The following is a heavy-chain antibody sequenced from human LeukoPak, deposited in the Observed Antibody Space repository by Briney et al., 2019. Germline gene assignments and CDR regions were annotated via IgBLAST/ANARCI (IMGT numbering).Heavy chain of an antibody. V-gene: IGHV3-7*01. CDR2: INQDGSEK. Sequence: GGSLRLSCVVSEFTFSNYWMGWVRQAPGKGLEWVASINQDGSEKYYLDSVKGRFTTSRDNAENSVYLQMNSLRAEDTAVYYCAREPTMVRGVYGAFDIWGQGTMVTVSS. D-gene: IGHD3-10*01. J-gene: IGHJ3*02. CDR3: AREPTMVRGVYGAFDI. CDR1: EFTFSNYW.